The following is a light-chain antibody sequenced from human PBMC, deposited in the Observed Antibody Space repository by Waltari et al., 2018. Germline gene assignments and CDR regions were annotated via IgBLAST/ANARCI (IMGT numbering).Light chain of an antibody. CDR1: QSIGRY. J-gene: IGKJ1*01. CDR2: GAS. Sequence: EIVLTKSPGTLSLSPGEKATLPCRASQSIGRYLIWYQQKPGQAPRLLIYGASSRDAGIPDRVSGSGSGTDFSLTISRLEPEDFAVYYCQNHERLPAVFGQGTKVEIK. V-gene: IGKV3-20*01. CDR3: QNHERLPAV.